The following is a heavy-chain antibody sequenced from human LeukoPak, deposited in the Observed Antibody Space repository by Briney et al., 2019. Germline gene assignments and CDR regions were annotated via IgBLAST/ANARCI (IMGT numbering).Heavy chain of an antibody. V-gene: IGHV4-61*05. CDR3: ARKISFDI. CDR2: IYYSGST. J-gene: IGHJ3*02. D-gene: IGHD3-3*01. CDR1: GGSISSSSYY. Sequence: SETLSLTCTVSGGSISSSSYYWGWIRQPPGKGLEWIGYIYYSGSTYYNPSLRSRLTISVDTSKNQFSLKLSSVTAADTAVYFCARKISFDIWGQGTMVTVSS.